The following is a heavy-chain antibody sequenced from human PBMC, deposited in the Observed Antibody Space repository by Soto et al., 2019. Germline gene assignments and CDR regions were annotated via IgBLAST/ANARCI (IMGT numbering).Heavy chain of an antibody. CDR1: GDSVSSNSAA. CDR2: TYYRSKWYN. D-gene: IGHD3-22*01. J-gene: IGHJ4*02. Sequence: SQTLSLTCAISGDSVSSNSAAWNWIRQSPSRGLEWLGRTYYRSKWYNDYAVSVKSRITTNPDTSKNQFSLQLNSVTPEDTAVYYCAREDLYGYDSSSQLIDYWGQGTLVTVSS. CDR3: AREDLYGYDSSSQLIDY. V-gene: IGHV6-1*01.